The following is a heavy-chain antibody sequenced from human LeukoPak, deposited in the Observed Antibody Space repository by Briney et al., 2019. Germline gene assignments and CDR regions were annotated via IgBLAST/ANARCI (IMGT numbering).Heavy chain of an antibody. J-gene: IGHJ3*02. D-gene: IGHD3-22*01. Sequence: ASVKVSCKASGYTFTSYDINWVRQATGQGLEWMGWMNPNSGNTGYAQKFQGRVTMTRNTSISTAYMELSSLRSQDTAVYYCARDYYYDSSGSADAFDIWGQGTMVTVSS. V-gene: IGHV1-8*01. CDR3: ARDYYYDSSGSADAFDI. CDR1: GYTFTSYD. CDR2: MNPNSGNT.